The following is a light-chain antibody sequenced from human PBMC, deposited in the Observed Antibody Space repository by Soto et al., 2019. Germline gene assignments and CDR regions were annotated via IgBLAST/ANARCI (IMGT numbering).Light chain of an antibody. Sequence: DIQLTQSPSLLSASVGDRVTITCLASQGISTYLAWYQQTSGKAPKLLISAASTLQRGVPSRFSGSGSGTQFTLTISSLQPEDFATYYCQQLNAYPLTFGGGTKVDIK. CDR2: AAS. CDR3: QQLNAYPLT. J-gene: IGKJ4*01. V-gene: IGKV1-9*01. CDR1: QGISTY.